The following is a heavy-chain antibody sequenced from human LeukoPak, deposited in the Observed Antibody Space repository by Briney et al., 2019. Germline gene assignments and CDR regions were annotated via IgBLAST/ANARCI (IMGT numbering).Heavy chain of an antibody. CDR2: IYYSGST. D-gene: IGHD6-6*01. V-gene: IGHV4-31*03. Sequence: PSQTLSLTCTVSGGSISSGGYYWSWIRQHPGKGLEWIGYIYYSGSTYYNPSLKSRVTIPVDTSKNQFSLKLSSVTAADTAVYYCARGTYSSSSNWFDPWGQGTLVTVSS. CDR1: GGSISSGGYY. CDR3: ARGTYSSSSNWFDP. J-gene: IGHJ5*02.